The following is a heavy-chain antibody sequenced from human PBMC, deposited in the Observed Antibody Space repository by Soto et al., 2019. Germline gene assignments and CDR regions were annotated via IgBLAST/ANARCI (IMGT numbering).Heavy chain of an antibody. Sequence: EVQLVESGGGLVQPGRSLRLSCAASGFTFDDYAMHWVRQAPGKGLEWVSGISWNSGSIGYADSVKGRFTISRDNAKNTLYLQMHSLRAADTALYYCAKHRGLVLSFYFDYWGQGTLVTVSS. CDR3: AKHRGLVLSFYFDY. CDR1: GFTFDDYA. CDR2: ISWNSGSI. J-gene: IGHJ4*02. V-gene: IGHV3-9*01. D-gene: IGHD6-19*01.